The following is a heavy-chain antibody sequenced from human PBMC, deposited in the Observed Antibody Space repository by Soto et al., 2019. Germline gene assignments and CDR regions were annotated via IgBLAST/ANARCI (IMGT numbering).Heavy chain of an antibody. Sequence: SETLSLTCTVSDGSISTYYWSWIRPPAGKELEWIGHVFTSGTTNYTPSLKSRVSMSLDTAKNQFSLKLRSVPAADTAVYYCARDNSGSWGGYFASWGQGKLVTVSS. D-gene: IGHD2-21*01. CDR1: DGSISTYY. V-gene: IGHV4-4*07. CDR2: VFTSGTT. CDR3: ARDNSGSWGGYFAS. J-gene: IGHJ4*02.